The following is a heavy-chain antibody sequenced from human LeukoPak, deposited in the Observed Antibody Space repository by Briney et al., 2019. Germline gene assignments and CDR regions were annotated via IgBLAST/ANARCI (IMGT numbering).Heavy chain of an antibody. CDR1: GGSISSSSYY. V-gene: IGHV4-39*07. CDR2: IYYSGST. D-gene: IGHD6-19*01. Sequence: SETLSLTCTVSGGSISSSSYYWGWIRQPPGKGLEWIGSIYYSGSTYYNPSLKSRVTISVDTSKNQFSLKLSSVTAADTAVYYCARGGAVAGTGDFDYWGQGTLVTVSS. CDR3: ARGGAVAGTGDFDY. J-gene: IGHJ4*02.